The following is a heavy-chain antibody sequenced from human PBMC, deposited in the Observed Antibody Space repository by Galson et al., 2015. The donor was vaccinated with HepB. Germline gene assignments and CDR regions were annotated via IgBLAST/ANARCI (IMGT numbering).Heavy chain of an antibody. V-gene: IGHV3-64D*06. CDR3: VKFEAAAGIRYFDY. CDR2: ISSNGGST. J-gene: IGHJ4*02. CDR1: GFTFSSYA. Sequence: SLRLSCAASGFTFSSYAMHWVRQAPGKGLEYVSAISSNGGSTYYADSVKGRFTISRDNSKNTLYLQMSSLRAEDTAVYYCVKFEAAAGIRYFDYWGQGTLVTVSS. D-gene: IGHD6-13*01.